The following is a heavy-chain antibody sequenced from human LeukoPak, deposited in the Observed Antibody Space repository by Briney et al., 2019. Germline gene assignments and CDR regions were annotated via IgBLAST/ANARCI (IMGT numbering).Heavy chain of an antibody. CDR1: GGSISSYY. Sequence: SETLSLTCTVSGGSISSYYWSWIRQPPGKGLEWIGYIYYSGSTNYNPSLKSRVTISVDTSKNQFSLKLSSVTAADTAVYYCARTIGYSGYDYHDSGWYPVGYWGQGTLVTVSS. J-gene: IGHJ4*02. CDR2: IYYSGST. CDR3: ARTIGYSGYDYHDSGWYPVGY. V-gene: IGHV4-59*01. D-gene: IGHD5-12*01.